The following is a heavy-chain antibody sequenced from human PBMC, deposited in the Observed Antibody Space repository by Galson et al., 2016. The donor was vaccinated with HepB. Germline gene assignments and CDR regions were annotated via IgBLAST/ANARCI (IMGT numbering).Heavy chain of an antibody. CDR2: ISANGDAA. D-gene: IGHD1-1*01. V-gene: IGHV3-23*01. J-gene: IGHJ6*02. Sequence: SLRLSCAASGFSFNSYDMTWVRQAPGKGLEWVSIISANGDAAYYTDSVQGRFPISRDNSKKMLFLEVSSLRAEDTAVYYCARRAGLALGRYWYIFGMDVWGHGTTVTVSS. CDR1: GFSFNSYD. CDR3: ARRAGLALGRYWYIFGMDV.